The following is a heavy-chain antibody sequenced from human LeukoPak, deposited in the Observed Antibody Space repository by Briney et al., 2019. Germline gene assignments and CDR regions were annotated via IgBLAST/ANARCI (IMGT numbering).Heavy chain of an antibody. CDR1: GFTFSSYW. V-gene: IGHV3-7*01. J-gene: IGHJ3*02. D-gene: IGHD3-10*01. CDR2: IKQDGSEK. Sequence: GGSLRLSCAASGFTFSSYWMSWVRQAPGKGLEWVANIKQDGSEKYYVDSVKGRFTISRDNAKNSLYLQMNSLRAEDTAVYYCARLPGYYYGSGSPTGAFDIWGQGTMVTVSS. CDR3: ARLPGYYYGSGSPTGAFDI.